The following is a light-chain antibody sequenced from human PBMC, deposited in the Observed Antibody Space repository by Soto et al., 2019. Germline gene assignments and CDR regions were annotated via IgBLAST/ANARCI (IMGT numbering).Light chain of an antibody. V-gene: IGKV3-20*01. CDR2: GAS. J-gene: IGKJ5*01. Sequence: EIGLTQSPGTLSLCPGERATLSCKAAQRVSSSYLAWYQQKPGQAPRLLIYGASSRATGIPDRFSGSGSGTDFSLTINRLEPEDFAVYYCQQYGNSPITFGQGTRLEIK. CDR3: QQYGNSPIT. CDR1: QRVSSSY.